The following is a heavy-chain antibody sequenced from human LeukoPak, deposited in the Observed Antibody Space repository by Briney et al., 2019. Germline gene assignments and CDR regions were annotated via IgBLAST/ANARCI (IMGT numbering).Heavy chain of an antibody. CDR3: ARDTMVRGVISDAFDI. Sequence: ASVKVSCKASGYTFTSYGISWVRQAPGQGLEWMGWISAYNGNTNYAQKLQGRVTMTTDTSTSTAYVELRSLRSDDTAVYYCARDTMVRGVISDAFDIWGQGTMVTVSS. J-gene: IGHJ3*02. CDR2: ISAYNGNT. D-gene: IGHD3-10*01. CDR1: GYTFTSYG. V-gene: IGHV1-18*01.